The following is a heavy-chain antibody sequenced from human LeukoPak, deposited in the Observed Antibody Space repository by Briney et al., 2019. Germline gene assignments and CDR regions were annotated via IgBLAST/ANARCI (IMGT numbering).Heavy chain of an antibody. Sequence: PGGSLRPSCAASGFIFTNYWMHWVRQAPGKGLVWVSRINGDGSNTDYADSVKGRFTISRDNSKNTLYLQMNSLRAEDTAVYYCAKDLFRGGLIAAAGRVDYWGQGTLVTVSS. CDR3: AKDLFRGGLIAAAGRVDY. V-gene: IGHV3-74*01. D-gene: IGHD6-13*01. J-gene: IGHJ4*02. CDR2: INGDGSNT. CDR1: GFIFTNYW.